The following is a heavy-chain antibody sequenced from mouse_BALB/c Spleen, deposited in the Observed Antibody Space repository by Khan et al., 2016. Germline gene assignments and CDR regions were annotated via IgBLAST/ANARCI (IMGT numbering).Heavy chain of an antibody. CDR1: GYTFTTAG. Sequence: QIQLVQSGPELKKPGETVRISCKASGYTFTTAGMQWVQKMPGKGLKWIGWINTHSGVPKYAEDFKGRFAFSLETSASSAYLYLSNIKNVDTATYFCARGVYYYGYAVVYCGQVTSVTVSS. CDR3: ARGVYYYGYAVVY. D-gene: IGHD1-1*01. V-gene: IGHV9-4*02. CDR2: INTHSGVP. J-gene: IGHJ4*01.